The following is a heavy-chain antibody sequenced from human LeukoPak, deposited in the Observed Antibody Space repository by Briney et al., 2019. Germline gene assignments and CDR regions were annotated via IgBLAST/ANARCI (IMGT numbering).Heavy chain of an antibody. CDR3: ASSGYSSSWPDY. Sequence: SETLSLTCTVSGYSISSGYYWGWIRQPPGKGLEWIGSIYHSGSTYYNPSLKSRVTISVDTSKNQFSLKLSSVTAADTAVYYCASSGYSSSWPDYWGQGTLVTVSS. V-gene: IGHV4-38-2*02. D-gene: IGHD6-13*01. CDR1: GYSISSGYY. CDR2: IYHSGST. J-gene: IGHJ4*02.